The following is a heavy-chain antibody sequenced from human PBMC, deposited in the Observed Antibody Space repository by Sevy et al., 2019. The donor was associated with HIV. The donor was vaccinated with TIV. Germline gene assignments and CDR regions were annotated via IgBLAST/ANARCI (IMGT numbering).Heavy chain of an antibody. J-gene: IGHJ6*02. D-gene: IGHD5-12*01. V-gene: IGHV3-30*04. CDR3: ARDLYSGYANYYYYGMDV. Sequence: GGSLRLSCAASGFTFRDHAMHWDRQAPGKGLEWVTVISYDGSNKYYADSVKGRFTISRDTSKSTVYLQMDSLRAEDTAVYYCARDLYSGYANYYYYGMDVWGQGTTVTVSS. CDR1: GFTFRDHA. CDR2: ISYDGSNK.